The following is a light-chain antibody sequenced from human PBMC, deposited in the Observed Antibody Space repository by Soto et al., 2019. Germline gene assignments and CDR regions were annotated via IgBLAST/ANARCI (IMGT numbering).Light chain of an antibody. CDR1: QSISSW. J-gene: IGKJ2*01. V-gene: IGKV1-5*01. Sequence: DIQMTQSPSTLSASVGDRVTITCWASQSISSWLAWYQQKPGKAPKLLIYDASSLESGVPSRFSGSGSGTEFTLTISSLQPDDFATYYCQQYYSYPYTFGQGTKLEIK. CDR2: DAS. CDR3: QQYYSYPYT.